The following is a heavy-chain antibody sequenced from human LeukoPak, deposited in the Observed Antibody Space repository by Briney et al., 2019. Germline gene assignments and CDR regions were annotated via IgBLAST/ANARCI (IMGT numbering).Heavy chain of an antibody. CDR3: ARGDLNYYDSSGYYP. D-gene: IGHD3-22*01. CDR1: GYTFTSYA. V-gene: IGHV1-8*01. Sequence: GASVKVSCKASGYTFTSYAINWVRQATGQGLEWMGWMNPNSGNTGYAQKFQGRVTMTRNTSISTAYMELSSLRSEDTAVYYCARGDLNYYDSSGYYPWGQGTLVTVSS. CDR2: MNPNSGNT. J-gene: IGHJ5*02.